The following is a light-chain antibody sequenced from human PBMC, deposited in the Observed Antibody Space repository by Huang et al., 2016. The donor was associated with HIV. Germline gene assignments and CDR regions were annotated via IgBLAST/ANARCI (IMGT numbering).Light chain of an antibody. CDR2: AST. J-gene: IGKJ3*01. CDR3: QQSYSSPRVT. V-gene: IGKV1-39*01. CDR1: QNINIH. Sequence: DIQMTQSPSSLSAFVGDNVTITCRASQNINIHLNWYRQRPGKAPELLIYASTTLHSGGPSRFTGSGSGTDFTLTINSLQPEDSAFYSCQQSYSSPRVTFGPGTKV.